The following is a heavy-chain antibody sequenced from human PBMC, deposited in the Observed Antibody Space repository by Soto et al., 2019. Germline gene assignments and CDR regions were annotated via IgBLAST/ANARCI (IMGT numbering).Heavy chain of an antibody. Sequence: SGPTLVNPTQTLTLTCTFSGFSLSTSGMRVSWIRQPPGKALEWLARIDWDDDKFYNTSLKSRLTISKDSSKNQVVLTMTNMDPVDTATYYCARMFHCSGGTCPFDYWGQGALVTVSS. J-gene: IGHJ4*02. D-gene: IGHD2-15*01. CDR1: GFSLSTSGMR. CDR2: IDWDDDK. V-gene: IGHV2-70*04. CDR3: ARMFHCSGGTCPFDY.